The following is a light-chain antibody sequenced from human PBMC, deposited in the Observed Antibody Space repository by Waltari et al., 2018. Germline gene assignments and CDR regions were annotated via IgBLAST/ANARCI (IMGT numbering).Light chain of an antibody. CDR2: GKK. Sequence: SSELTQDPAVSVALGQTVRITCQGDTLRKYYASWYQQKPGQAPVLVIYGKKNRPSGIPDRLSGSSSENTASLTITGAQAEDETDYYCASRDSSGTHWVFGGGTKLTVL. CDR1: TLRKYY. V-gene: IGLV3-19*01. J-gene: IGLJ3*02. CDR3: ASRDSSGTHWV.